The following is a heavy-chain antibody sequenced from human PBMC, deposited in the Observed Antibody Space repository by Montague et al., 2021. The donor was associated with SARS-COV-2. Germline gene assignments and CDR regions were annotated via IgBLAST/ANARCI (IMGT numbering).Heavy chain of an antibody. J-gene: IGHJ6*02. D-gene: IGHD5-12*01. V-gene: IGHV3-48*03. CDR3: ARIRPWLRSTGLMDV. CDR1: GFTFSSYE. CDR2: ISSSGYTI. Sequence: YRRLSCAASGFTFSSYEMNWVRQAPGKGLEWVSYISSSGYTIYYADSVKGRFTISRDNARNSLYLQMNSLRAEDTAVYYCARIRPWLRSTGLMDVWGQGTTVTVSS.